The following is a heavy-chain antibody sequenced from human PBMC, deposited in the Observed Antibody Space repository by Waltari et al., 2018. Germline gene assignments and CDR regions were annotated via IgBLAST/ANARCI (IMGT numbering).Heavy chain of an antibody. J-gene: IGHJ5*02. D-gene: IGHD6-13*01. CDR3: ARDMGPIAAAGTCWFDP. V-gene: IGHV1-46*01. Sequence: QVQLVQSGAEVKKPGASVKVSCKASGYTFTSYYMHWVRQAPGQGLEWMGIINPSGGSTSYAQKFKGRVTMTRDTSTSTVYMELSSLRSEDTAVYYCARDMGPIAAAGTCWFDPWGQGTLVTVSS. CDR2: INPSGGST. CDR1: GYTFTSYY.